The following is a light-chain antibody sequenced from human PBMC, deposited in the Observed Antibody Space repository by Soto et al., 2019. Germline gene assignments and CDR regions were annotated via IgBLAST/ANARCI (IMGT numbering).Light chain of an antibody. CDR2: GAS. V-gene: IGKV3-15*01. CDR3: QQYDDWPRT. Sequence: EIVMTQSPATLSVSPGERATLSCRASQSVRSSLAWYQQKPGQAPRLLIYGASTRATGVPARFSGSGSGTEFTLTISSLQSEDFAFYYCQQYDDWPRTFGPGTNVDI. J-gene: IGKJ3*01. CDR1: QSVRSS.